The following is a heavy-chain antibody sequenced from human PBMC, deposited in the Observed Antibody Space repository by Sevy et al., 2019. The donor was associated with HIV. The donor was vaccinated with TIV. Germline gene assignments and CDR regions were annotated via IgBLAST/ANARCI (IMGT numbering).Heavy chain of an antibody. Sequence: ASVKVSCKASGYTFTSYDINWVRQATGQGLEWMGWMNPNSGNTGYAQKFQGRVTMTRNTSISTAYMELSSLRSEDTTVYYCARRWYCSSTSCYKYYYYGMDVWGQGTTVTVSS. CDR1: GYTFTSYD. V-gene: IGHV1-8*01. J-gene: IGHJ6*02. D-gene: IGHD2-2*02. CDR3: ARRWYCSSTSCYKYYYYGMDV. CDR2: MNPNSGNT.